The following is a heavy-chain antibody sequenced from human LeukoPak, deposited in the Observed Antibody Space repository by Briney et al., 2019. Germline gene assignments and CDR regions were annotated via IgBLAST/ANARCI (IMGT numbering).Heavy chain of an antibody. CDR3: ARNVLRYFDWLPKVFDY. CDR1: GGTFSSYA. D-gene: IGHD3-9*01. Sequence: ASVKVSCKASGGTFSSYAISWVRQAPGQGLEWMGGIIPIFGTANYAQKFQGRVTITTDESTSTAYMELSSLRSEDTAVYYCARNVLRYFDWLPKVFDYWGQGTLVTVSS. CDR2: IIPIFGTA. J-gene: IGHJ4*02. V-gene: IGHV1-69*05.